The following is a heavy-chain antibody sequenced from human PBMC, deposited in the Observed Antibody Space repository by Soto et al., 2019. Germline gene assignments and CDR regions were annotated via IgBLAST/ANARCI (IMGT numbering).Heavy chain of an antibody. J-gene: IGHJ6*02. Sequence: PSPTLSLTCAISGDSVSSNSAAWNWIRQSPSRGLEWLGRTYYRSKWYNDYAVSVKSRITINPDTSKNQFSLQLNSVTPEDTAVYYCARDSTPTIAALVYYYYYGMDVWGQGTTVTVSS. V-gene: IGHV6-1*01. CDR3: ARDSTPTIAALVYYYYYGMDV. CDR2: TYYRSKWYN. D-gene: IGHD6-6*01. CDR1: GDSVSSNSAA.